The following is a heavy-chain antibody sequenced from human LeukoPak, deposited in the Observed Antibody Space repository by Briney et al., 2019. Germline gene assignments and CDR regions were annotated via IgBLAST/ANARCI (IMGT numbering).Heavy chain of an antibody. CDR2: ALDSEGT. CDR3: ATIKRGSIFGYFDF. Sequence: SETLSLTCTVSGDSISTHYWSWIRQPPGKGLEWIGYALDSEGTKDNPSLKSRATLSADTSKNQFSLRLTSVTAADSAMYYCATIKRGSIFGYFDFWGQGVLVTVSS. D-gene: IGHD5-18*01. V-gene: IGHV4-59*11. J-gene: IGHJ4*02. CDR1: GDSISTHY.